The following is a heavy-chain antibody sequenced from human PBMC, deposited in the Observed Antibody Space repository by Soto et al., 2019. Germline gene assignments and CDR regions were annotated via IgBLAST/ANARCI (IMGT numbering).Heavy chain of an antibody. CDR3: ARYSSGWPGNGMDV. Sequence: SETLSLSCTVSNGSISNYFWSWIRQSPGKGLEWIGYVYYTGSTSYNPSLKGRVTMSVDTSKMQFSLKLSSVTAADTAVYYCARYSSGWPGNGMDVWGQGTTVTVSS. CDR1: NGSISNYF. J-gene: IGHJ6*02. V-gene: IGHV4-59*01. CDR2: VYYTGST. D-gene: IGHD6-19*01.